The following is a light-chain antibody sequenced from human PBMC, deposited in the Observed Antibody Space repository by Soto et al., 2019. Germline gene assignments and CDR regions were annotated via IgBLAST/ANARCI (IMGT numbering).Light chain of an antibody. V-gene: IGKV1-39*01. CDR3: QQIYSTPRT. Sequence: DIQLIQSPSSLSASVGDRVTITCRANEKMTRYLNWYQQKQGKAPKLLIYAASNLQSEVPSRFSGSGSGADFILTISSLQPEDSATYYCQQIYSTPRTFGQGTKVEVK. CDR1: EKMTRY. CDR2: AAS. J-gene: IGKJ1*01.